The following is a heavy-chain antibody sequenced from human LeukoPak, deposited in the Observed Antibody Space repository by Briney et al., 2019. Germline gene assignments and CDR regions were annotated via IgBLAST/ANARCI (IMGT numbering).Heavy chain of an antibody. D-gene: IGHD3-22*01. J-gene: IGHJ4*02. CDR3: ASQREADYYDSSGYYYDY. V-gene: IGHV1-69*05. CDR2: IIPIFGTA. Sequence: ASVKVSCKASGYTFTGQHIYWVRQAPGQGLEWMGGIIPIFGTANYAQKFQGRVTITTDESTSTAYMELSSLRSEDTAVYYCASQREADYYDSSGYYYDYWGQGTLVTVSS. CDR1: GYTFTGQH.